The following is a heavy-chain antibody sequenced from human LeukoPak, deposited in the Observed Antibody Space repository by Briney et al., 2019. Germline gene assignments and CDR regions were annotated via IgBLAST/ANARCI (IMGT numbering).Heavy chain of an antibody. CDR2: ISSSSSTI. CDR1: GFTFSSYA. V-gene: IGHV3-48*01. Sequence: GGSLRLSCAASGFTFSSYAMSWVRQAPGKGLEWVSYISSSSSTINYADSVKGRITISRDNAQNSLYLQMNSLRAEDTAVYYCAREGHCSRTSCSLDAIEIWGQGTLVAVSS. J-gene: IGHJ3*02. D-gene: IGHD2-2*01. CDR3: AREGHCSRTSCSLDAIEI.